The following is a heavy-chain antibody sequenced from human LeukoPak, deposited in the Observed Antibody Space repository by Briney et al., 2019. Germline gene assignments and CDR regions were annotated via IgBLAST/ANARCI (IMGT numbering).Heavy chain of an antibody. CDR3: ASHSSSWRGLYYYYMDV. CDR1: GYTFTSYD. V-gene: IGHV1-18*04. D-gene: IGHD6-13*01. J-gene: IGHJ6*03. CDR2: INAYNGNT. Sequence: ASVKVSCKASGYTFTSYDISWVRQAPGQGLEWMGWINAYNGNTNYAQKLQGRVTMTTDTSTSTAYMELRSLRSDDTAVYYCASHSSSWRGLYYYYMDVWGKGTTVTVSS.